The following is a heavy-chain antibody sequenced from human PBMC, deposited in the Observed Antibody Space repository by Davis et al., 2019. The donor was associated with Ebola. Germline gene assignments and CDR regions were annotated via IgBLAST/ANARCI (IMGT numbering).Heavy chain of an antibody. D-gene: IGHD2-21*01. Sequence: GGSLRLSCKGSGYSFTSYWIGWVRQMPGKGLEWMGIIYPGDSDTRYSPSFQGQVTFSADKSIGAAYLQWGSLKASDTAMYYCARCDRYYYYGMDVWGQGTTVTVSS. J-gene: IGHJ6*02. V-gene: IGHV5-51*01. CDR1: GYSFTSYW. CDR2: IYPGDSDT. CDR3: ARCDRYYYYGMDV.